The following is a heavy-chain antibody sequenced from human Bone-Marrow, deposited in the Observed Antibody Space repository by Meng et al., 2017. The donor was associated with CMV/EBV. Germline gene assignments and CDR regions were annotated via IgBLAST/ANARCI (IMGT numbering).Heavy chain of an antibody. V-gene: IGHV1-2*02. CDR3: ARGYCSSTSCYPRSLMKRSFDY. CDR2: INPNSGGT. Sequence: ASVKFSCKASGYTFTGYYMHWVRQAPGQGLEWMGWINPNSGGTNYAQKFQGRVTMTRDTSISTAYMELSRLRSDDTAVYYCARGYCSSTSCYPRSLMKRSFDYWGQGTLVTVSS. CDR1: GYTFTGYY. J-gene: IGHJ4*02. D-gene: IGHD2-2*01.